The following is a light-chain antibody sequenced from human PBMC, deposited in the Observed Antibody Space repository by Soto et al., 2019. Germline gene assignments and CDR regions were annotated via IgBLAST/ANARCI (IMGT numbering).Light chain of an antibody. V-gene: IGLV2-8*01. CDR3: SSYAGSNNLGV. Sequence: QSALTQPPSASGSPGQSVTISCTGTSSDIGGYNYVSWYQHHPGKAPKVMIYEVSKRPSGVPDRFSGSKSGNTASLTVSGLQPEDDADYYCSSYAGSNNLGVFGGGTQLTVL. CDR2: EVS. CDR1: SSDIGGYNY. J-gene: IGLJ3*02.